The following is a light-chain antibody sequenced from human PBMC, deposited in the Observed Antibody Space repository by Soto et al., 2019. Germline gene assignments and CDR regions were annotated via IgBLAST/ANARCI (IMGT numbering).Light chain of an antibody. CDR2: DAS. V-gene: IGKV1-5*01. Sequence: IEVTQNTSTLSASVGDRVTITCRASQSISSWLAWYQQKPGKAPKLLIYDASSLESGVPSRFSGSGSGTEFTLTISSLQPDDFATYYCQQYNSYPFTFGQGTKLDIK. J-gene: IGKJ1*01. CDR3: QQYNSYPFT. CDR1: QSISSW.